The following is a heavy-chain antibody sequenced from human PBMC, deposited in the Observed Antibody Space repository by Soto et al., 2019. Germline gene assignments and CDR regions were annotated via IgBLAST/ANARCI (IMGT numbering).Heavy chain of an antibody. CDR2: IYYSGST. V-gene: IGHV4-30-4*01. J-gene: IGHJ6*02. D-gene: IGHD2-2*01. CDR3: ARPNWASGTSFEDYGMDV. CDR1: GGSISSGDYY. Sequence: SETLSLTCTVSGGSISSGDYYWSWIRQPPGKGLEWIGYIYYSGSTNYSPSFQGHVTISADKSISTAYLQWSSLKASDTAMYYCARPNWASGTSFEDYGMDVWGQGTTVTVSS.